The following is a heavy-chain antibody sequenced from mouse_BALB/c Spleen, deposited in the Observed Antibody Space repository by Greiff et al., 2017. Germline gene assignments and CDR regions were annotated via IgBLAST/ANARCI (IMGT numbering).Heavy chain of an antibody. J-gene: IGHJ1*01. CDR2: ISSGGSYT. Sequence: EVHLVESGGGLVKPGGSLKLSCAASGFTFSSYAMSWVRQTPEKRLEWVATISSGGSYTYYPDSVKGRFTISRDNAKNTLYLQMSSLRSEDTAMYYCARQGLRPDWYFDVWGAGTTVTVSS. V-gene: IGHV5-9-3*01. CDR1: GFTFSSYA. CDR3: ARQGLRPDWYFDV. D-gene: IGHD2-4*01.